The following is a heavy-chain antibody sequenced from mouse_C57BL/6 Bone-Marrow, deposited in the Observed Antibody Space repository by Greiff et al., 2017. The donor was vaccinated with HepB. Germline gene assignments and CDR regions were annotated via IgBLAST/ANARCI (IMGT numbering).Heavy chain of an antibody. D-gene: IGHD2-4*01. Sequence: VQLQQSGPELVKPGASVKMSCKASGYTFTDYNMHWVKQSHGKSLEWIGYINPNTGGTSYNQKFKVKATLTVYKSSSTAYMELRSLTVEDSAVYYCARGYDYDVAWFAYWGQGTLVTVSA. CDR2: INPNTGGT. CDR1: GYTFTDYN. J-gene: IGHJ3*01. V-gene: IGHV1-22*01. CDR3: ARGYDYDVAWFAY.